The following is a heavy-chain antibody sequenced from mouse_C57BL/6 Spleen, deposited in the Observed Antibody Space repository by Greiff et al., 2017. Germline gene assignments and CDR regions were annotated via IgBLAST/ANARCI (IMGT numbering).Heavy chain of an antibody. D-gene: IGHD2-4*01. V-gene: IGHV1-47*01. CDR1: GYTFTTYP. J-gene: IGHJ4*01. CDR2: FHPYNDDT. CDR3: ARGGDYGGYAMDY. Sequence: VQLQESGAELVKPGASVKMSCKASGYTFTTYPIEWMKQNHGKSLEWIGNFHPYNDDTKYNEKFKGKATLTVEKSSSTVYLELSRLTSDDSAVYYCARGGDYGGYAMDYWGQGTSVTVSS.